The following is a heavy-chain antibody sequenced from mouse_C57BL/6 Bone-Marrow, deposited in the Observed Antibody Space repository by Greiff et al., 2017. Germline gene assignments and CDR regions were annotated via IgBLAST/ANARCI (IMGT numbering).Heavy chain of an antibody. D-gene: IGHD1-1*01. CDR3: ASEGFLYYYGLDY. Sequence: QVQLKQPGTELVKPGASVKLSCKASGYTFTSYWMHWVKQRPGQGLEWIGYINPSNGGTNYNEKFKSKATLTVDKSSSTAYMQLSSLTSEDSAVYYCASEGFLYYYGLDYWGQGTTLTVSS. V-gene: IGHV1-53*01. CDR1: GYTFTSYW. J-gene: IGHJ2*01. CDR2: INPSNGGT.